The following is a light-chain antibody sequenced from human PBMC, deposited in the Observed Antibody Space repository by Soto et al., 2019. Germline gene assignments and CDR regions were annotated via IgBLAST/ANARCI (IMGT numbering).Light chain of an antibody. J-gene: IGLJ2*01. CDR1: SSDVGAYNY. Sequence: QSALTQPRSVSGSPGQSVIISCAGTSSDVGAYNYVSWYQQHPGKAPQLIIYDVTKRPSGVPDRFAASKSGNTASLTISGLQAEDEADYYCCSYAGTYTFVFGVGTQLTVL. CDR2: DVT. CDR3: CSYAGTYTFV. V-gene: IGLV2-11*01.